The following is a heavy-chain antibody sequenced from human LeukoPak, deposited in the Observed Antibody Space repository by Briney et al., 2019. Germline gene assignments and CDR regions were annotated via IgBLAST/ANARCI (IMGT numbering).Heavy chain of an antibody. D-gene: IGHD2-2*01. CDR1: GGSISSGSYY. CDR2: IYTSGST. J-gene: IGHJ4*02. CDR3: ARDDCSSTSCYGFDY. Sequence: SQTLSLTCTVSGGSISSGSYYWSWIRQPAGKGLEWIGRIYTSGSTNYNPSLKSRVTISVDTSKNQFSLKLSSVTAADTAVYYRARDDCSSTSCYGFDYWGQGTLVTVSS. V-gene: IGHV4-61*02.